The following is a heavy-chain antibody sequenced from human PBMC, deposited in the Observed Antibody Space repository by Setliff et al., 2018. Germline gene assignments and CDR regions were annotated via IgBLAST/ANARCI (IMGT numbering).Heavy chain of an antibody. D-gene: IGHD2-15*01. CDR2: IYKSGTT. Sequence: SETLSLTCNVSGDSMYGYYWSWIRQPPGKGLEWIGYIYKSGTTKYNPSLGSRISMSVDTSKNQFSLNLNYVTTADTAVHYCARLVETSTWGNWFDPWGQGTLVTVSS. CDR3: ARLVETSTWGNWFDP. V-gene: IGHV4-59*01. CDR1: GDSMYGYY. J-gene: IGHJ5*02.